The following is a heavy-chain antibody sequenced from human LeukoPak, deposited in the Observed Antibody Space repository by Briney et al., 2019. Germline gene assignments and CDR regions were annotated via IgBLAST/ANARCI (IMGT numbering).Heavy chain of an antibody. CDR1: GFPFSSYG. J-gene: IGHJ4*02. CDR3: ARHRSLYYYDGSGYYGY. D-gene: IGHD3-22*01. Sequence: GGSLRLSCAGSGFPFSSYGMAWVRQAPGKGLEWVSSVSGSGTSTYYADSVRGRFTISRDNDKNTLDLQMNSLRAEDTALYYCARHRSLYYYDGSGYYGYWGQGILVTVPS. V-gene: IGHV3-23*01. CDR2: VSGSGTST.